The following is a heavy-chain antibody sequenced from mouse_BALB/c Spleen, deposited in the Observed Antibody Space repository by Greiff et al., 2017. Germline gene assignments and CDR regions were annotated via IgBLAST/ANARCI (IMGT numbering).Heavy chain of an antibody. V-gene: IGHV8-12*01. CDR3: ARSPYYYRYDGYYAMDY. Sequence: QVTLKESGPGILQPSQTLSLTCSFSGFSLSTSGMGVSWIRQPSGKGLEWLAHIYWDDDKRYNPSLKSRLTISKDTSRNQVFLKITSVDTADTATYYCARSPYYYRYDGYYAMDYWGQGTSVTVSS. CDR1: GFSLSTSGMG. CDR2: IYWDDDK. D-gene: IGHD2-14*01. J-gene: IGHJ4*01.